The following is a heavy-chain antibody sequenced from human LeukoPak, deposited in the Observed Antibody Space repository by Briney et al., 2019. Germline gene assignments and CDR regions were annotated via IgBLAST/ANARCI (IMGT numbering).Heavy chain of an antibody. CDR2: IYYSGSS. D-gene: IGHD1-26*01. J-gene: IGHJ4*02. CDR3: ARHRVSGSSYSALEY. CDR1: GGSISSHY. Sequence: SETLSLTCTVSGGSISSHYWSCIRQPPGKGLEWIGYIYYSGSSNYNPSLKSRVIISVDTSKNHFSLNLSSVTAADTAVYYCARHRVSGSSYSALEYWGQGTLVTVSS. V-gene: IGHV4-59*08.